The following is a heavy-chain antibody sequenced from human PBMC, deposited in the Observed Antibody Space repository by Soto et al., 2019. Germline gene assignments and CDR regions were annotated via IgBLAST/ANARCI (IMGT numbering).Heavy chain of an antibody. J-gene: IGHJ3*02. CDR2: ISAYNGNT. V-gene: IGHV1-18*01. CDR3: ARGVRYFDWLLPPDAFDI. Sequence: PGQGLEWMGWISAYNGNTNYAQKLQGRVTMTTDTSTSTAYMELRSLRSDDTAVYYCARGVRYFDWLLPPDAFDIWGQGTMVTVSS. D-gene: IGHD3-9*01.